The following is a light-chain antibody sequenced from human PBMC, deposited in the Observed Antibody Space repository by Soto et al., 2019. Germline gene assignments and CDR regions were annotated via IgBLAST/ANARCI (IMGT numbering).Light chain of an antibody. CDR2: YDR. CDR1: NIGSQS. Sequence: SYELTQPPSVSVSPGKTATITCGGNNIGSQSVNWYQQKPGQAPVLVMFYDRVRPSGIPDRFSGSNSGNTATLIINRVEAGDEADYYWQVWDKRSDHPGVFGGGTQLTVL. CDR3: QVWDKRSDHPGV. J-gene: IGLJ3*02. V-gene: IGLV3-21*04.